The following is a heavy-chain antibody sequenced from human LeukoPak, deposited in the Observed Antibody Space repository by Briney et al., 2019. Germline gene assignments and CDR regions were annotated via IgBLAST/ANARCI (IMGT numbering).Heavy chain of an antibody. D-gene: IGHD3-16*02. CDR1: GGSFSGYY. J-gene: IGHJ4*02. Sequence: SETLSLTCAVYGGSFSGYYWSWIRQPPGKGLEWIGEINHSGSTNYNPSLKSRVTISVDTSKNQFSLKLSSVTAADTAVYYCAREAGDYVWGSYRPYYFDYWGQGTLVTVSS. V-gene: IGHV4-34*01. CDR2: INHSGST. CDR3: AREAGDYVWGSYRPYYFDY.